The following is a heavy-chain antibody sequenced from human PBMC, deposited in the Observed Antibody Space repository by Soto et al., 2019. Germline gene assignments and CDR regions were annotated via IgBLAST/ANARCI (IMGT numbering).Heavy chain of an antibody. J-gene: IGHJ6*02. Sequence: GGSLRLSXAASGFTVSDNYMNWVRQAPGKGLEWVSVIYSGGSTYYTDSVKGRFTISRDNSKNTLYLQMNSLRAEDTAVYYCARGYPTGGNGLDVWGQGTTVTVSS. CDR3: ARGYPTGGNGLDV. CDR2: IYSGGST. V-gene: IGHV3-53*01. D-gene: IGHD2-15*01. CDR1: GFTVSDNY.